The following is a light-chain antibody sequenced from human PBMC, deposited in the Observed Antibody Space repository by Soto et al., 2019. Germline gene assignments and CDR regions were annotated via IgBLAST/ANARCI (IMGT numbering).Light chain of an antibody. CDR3: QQYNNWPPWT. CDR1: QSVSSN. Sequence: EIVMTQSPATLSVSPGDRATLSCRASQSVSSNLAWYQQKPGQAPRLLIYGASTRATGIPARFSGSGSGTEFTITISSLQSEDFAVYYCQQYNNWPPWTFGQGTKVEIK. J-gene: IGKJ1*01. CDR2: GAS. V-gene: IGKV3-15*01.